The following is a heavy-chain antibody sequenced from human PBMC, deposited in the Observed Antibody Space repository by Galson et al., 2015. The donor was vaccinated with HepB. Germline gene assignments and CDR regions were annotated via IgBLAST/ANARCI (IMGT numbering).Heavy chain of an antibody. CDR2: ISGSGGST. V-gene: IGHV3-23*01. CDR1: GFTFSSYA. Sequence: SLRLSCAASGFTFSSYAMSWVRQAPGKGLEWVSAISGSGGSTCYADSVKGRFTISRDNSKNTLYLQMNSLRAEDTAVYYCAKGTRTYYGSGSMPYWGQGTLVTVSS. D-gene: IGHD3-10*01. J-gene: IGHJ4*02. CDR3: AKGTRTYYGSGSMPY.